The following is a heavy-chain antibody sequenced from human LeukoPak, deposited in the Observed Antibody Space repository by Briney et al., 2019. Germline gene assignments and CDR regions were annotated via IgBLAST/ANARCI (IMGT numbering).Heavy chain of an antibody. CDR3: ARAPYSSGWYGQYNWFDP. V-gene: IGHV1-69*05. D-gene: IGHD6-19*01. Sequence: SVKVSCKASGGTFSSYAISWVRQAPGQGLEWMGGIIPIFGTANYAQKFQGRVTITTDESTRTAYMELSSLRSEDTAVYYCARAPYSSGWYGQYNWFDPWGQGTLVTVSS. CDR2: IIPIFGTA. J-gene: IGHJ5*02. CDR1: GGTFSSYA.